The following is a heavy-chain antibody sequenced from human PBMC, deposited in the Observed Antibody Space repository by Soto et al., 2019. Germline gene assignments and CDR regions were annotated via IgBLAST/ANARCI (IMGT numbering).Heavy chain of an antibody. CDR1: GFTFSDYY. CDR2: ISSSGSTI. D-gene: IGHD3-9*01. V-gene: IGHV3-11*01. Sequence: GGSLRLSCAASGFTFSDYYMSWIRQAPGKGLEWVSYISSSGSTIYYADSVKGRFTISRDNAKNSLYLQMNSLRAEDTAVYYCARVGYDILTGYYSGSYYYYYMDVWGKGTTVTVSS. CDR3: ARVGYDILTGYYSGSYYYYYMDV. J-gene: IGHJ6*03.